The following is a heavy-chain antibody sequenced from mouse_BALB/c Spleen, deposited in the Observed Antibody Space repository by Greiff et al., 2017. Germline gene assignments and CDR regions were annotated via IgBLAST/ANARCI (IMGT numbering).Heavy chain of an antibody. CDR1: GFTFSSYG. CDR3: ARRRYMTSFDY. D-gene: IGHD2-14*01. J-gene: IGHJ2*01. Sequence: EVKLQESGGDLVKPGGSLKLSCAASGFTFSSYGMSWVRQTPDKRLEWVATISSGGSYTYYPDSVKGRFTISRDNAKNTLYLQMSSLKSEDTAMYYCARRRYMTSFDYWGQGTTLTVSS. CDR2: ISSGGSYT. V-gene: IGHV5-6*02.